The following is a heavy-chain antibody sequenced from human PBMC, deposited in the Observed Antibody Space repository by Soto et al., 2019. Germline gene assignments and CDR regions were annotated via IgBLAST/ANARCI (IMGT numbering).Heavy chain of an antibody. CDR1: GYSFTSYW. D-gene: IGHD6-13*01. J-gene: IGHJ2*01. Sequence: GESLNISCKGSGYSFTSYWIGWVRQMPGKGLEWMVIIYPGDSDTRYSPSFQGQVTISADKSISTAYLQWSSLKATDTAMYYCARHASSSWYWYFDLWGRGTLVTVSS. CDR2: IYPGDSDT. CDR3: ARHASSSWYWYFDL. V-gene: IGHV5-51*01.